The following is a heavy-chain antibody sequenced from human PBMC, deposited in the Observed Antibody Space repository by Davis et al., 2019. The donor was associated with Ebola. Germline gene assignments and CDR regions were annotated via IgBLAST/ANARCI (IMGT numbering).Heavy chain of an antibody. CDR3: AADTSGGSYLYYYYYYGMDV. D-gene: IGHD1-26*01. J-gene: IGHJ6*02. V-gene: IGHV1-58*01. CDR1: GFTFTSSA. CDR2: IVVGSGNA. Sequence: AASVKVSCKASGFTFTSSAVQWVRQPRGQRLEWLGWIVVGSGNADYAQKFQERATFTRDISTNTAYMELSSLRSEDTAVYYCAADTSGGSYLYYYYYYGMDVWGQGTTVTVSS.